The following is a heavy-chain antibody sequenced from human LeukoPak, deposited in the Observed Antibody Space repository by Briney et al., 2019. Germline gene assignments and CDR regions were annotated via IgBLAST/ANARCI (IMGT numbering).Heavy chain of an antibody. CDR2: ISGSGDST. Sequence: GGSLRLSCAASGFTFSDYAMSWVRQAPGKGLEWVSTISGSGDSTYYADSVKGRFTISRDNSKNTLYLQMNSRRAEDTAVYYCAKDPNYSPFDYWGQGTLVTVSS. J-gene: IGHJ4*02. CDR1: GFTFSDYA. CDR3: AKDPNYSPFDY. D-gene: IGHD1-7*01. V-gene: IGHV3-23*01.